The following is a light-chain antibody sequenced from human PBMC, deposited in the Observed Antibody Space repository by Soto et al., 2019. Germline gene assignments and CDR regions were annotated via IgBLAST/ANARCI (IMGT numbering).Light chain of an antibody. J-gene: IGKJ1*01. V-gene: IGKV1-5*01. CDR2: EGS. Sequence: DIQMTQSPSTLSATAGDRCTITFLASQSISSWLAWYQHKPGKAPKLLISEGSSLESGVPSTFSGTASGTEFTLTISSLQPDDFATYYCQQYNSFPWTFGQGTKVDIK. CDR3: QQYNSFPWT. CDR1: QSISSW.